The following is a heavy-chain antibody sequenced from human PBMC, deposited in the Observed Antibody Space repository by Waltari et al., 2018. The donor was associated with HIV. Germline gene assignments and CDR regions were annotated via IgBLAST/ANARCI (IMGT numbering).Heavy chain of an antibody. D-gene: IGHD2-21*01. V-gene: IGHV3-33*01. CDR3: ARDVQGYCGGERCFYAMDV. CDR2: IWYDGSNT. CDR1: GFTVSTYG. J-gene: IGHJ6*02. Sequence: QVQLVESGGGVVQPGRSLRLSCAASGFTVSTYGMHWVRQAPGKWLEVVAVIWYDGSNTYYTDSVKGRFTISRDNSKNTLYLQMYSLRAEDTAVYYCARDVQGYCGGERCFYAMDVWGQGTTVTVSS.